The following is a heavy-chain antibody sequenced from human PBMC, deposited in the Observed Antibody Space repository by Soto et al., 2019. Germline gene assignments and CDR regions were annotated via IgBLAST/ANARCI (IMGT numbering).Heavy chain of an antibody. CDR2: IYYSGST. CDR3: ARGLQPNNYYYYGMDV. J-gene: IGHJ6*02. Sequence: SETLSLTCTVSGGSISSGDYYWSWIRQPPGKGLEWIGYIYYSGSTYYNPSLKSRVTISVDTSKNQFSLKLSSVTAADTAVYYCARGLQPNNYYYYGMDVWGQGTTVTVSS. CDR1: GGSISSGDYY. V-gene: IGHV4-30-4*01. D-gene: IGHD4-4*01.